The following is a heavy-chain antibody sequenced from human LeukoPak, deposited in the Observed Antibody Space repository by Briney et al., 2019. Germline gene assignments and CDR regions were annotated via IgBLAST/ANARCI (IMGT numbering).Heavy chain of an antibody. CDR1: GGTFSSYA. CDR2: IIPIFGTA. D-gene: IGHD3-3*01. CDR3: ARDRPSIYYDFWSGYMDV. Sequence: GASVKVSCKASGGTFSSYAIIWVRQAPGQGLEWMGGIIPIFGTANYAQKFQGRVTITTDESTSTAYMELSSLRSEDTAVYYCARDRPSIYYDFWSGYMDVWGKGTTVTVSS. J-gene: IGHJ6*03. V-gene: IGHV1-69*05.